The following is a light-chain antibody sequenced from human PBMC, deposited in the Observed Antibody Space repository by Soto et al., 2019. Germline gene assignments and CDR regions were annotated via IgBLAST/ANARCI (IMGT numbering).Light chain of an antibody. CDR1: QSLLYNSNQKNF. CDR2: WAS. Sequence: DIVMTQSPDSLAVSVGERATINCKSSQSLLYNSNQKNFLAWYQQKPGQPPKLLIYWASTRESGVPDRFSGSGSGTDFTLTISSLQAEDVAHYYCQQYDSEPTFGQGTKLEI. CDR3: QQYDSEPT. J-gene: IGKJ2*01. V-gene: IGKV4-1*01.